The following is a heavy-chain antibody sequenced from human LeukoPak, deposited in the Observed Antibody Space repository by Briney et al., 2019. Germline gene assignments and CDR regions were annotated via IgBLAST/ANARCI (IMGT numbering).Heavy chain of an antibody. CDR1: GFSGSGYW. CDR2: IKQDGSEK. J-gene: IGHJ4*02. CDR3: AREWQGGIAAAGTRIEGDY. D-gene: IGHD6-13*01. Sequence: GGSLRLSCAVSGFSGSGYWMTWVRQAPGKGLEWVANIKQDGSEKNYVDSVKGRFTISRDNAENSLFLQMNSLRVEDTAVYYCAREWQGGIAAAGTRIEGDYWGQGTLVAVSS. V-gene: IGHV3-7*01.